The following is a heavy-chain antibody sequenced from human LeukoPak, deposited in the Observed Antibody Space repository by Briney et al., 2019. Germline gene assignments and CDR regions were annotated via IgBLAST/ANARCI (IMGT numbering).Heavy chain of an antibody. V-gene: IGHV1-2*02. Sequence: GASVKVSCKSSGYAFTGYYMHWVRQAPGQGLEWMGWMNPNNGVTKYAQKFQGRVSMTRDTSISTAYLDLSRLKSDDTAVYYCARGSQGKYNYDSSSYADAFDIWGQGTMVTVSS. CDR3: ARGSQGKYNYDSSSYADAFDI. J-gene: IGHJ3*02. CDR2: MNPNNGVT. D-gene: IGHD3-22*01. CDR1: GYAFTGYY.